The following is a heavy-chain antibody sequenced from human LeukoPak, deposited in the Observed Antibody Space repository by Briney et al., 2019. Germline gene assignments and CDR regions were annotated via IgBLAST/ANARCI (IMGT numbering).Heavy chain of an antibody. Sequence: ASVKVSCKASGYTFTSYGISWVRQAPGQGLEWMGWISAYNGNTNYAQKLQGRVTMTTDTSTSTAYMELRSLRSDDTAVYYCAREIGPIQLHLWGSAFDYWGQGTLVTVSS. V-gene: IGHV1-18*01. CDR3: AREIGPIQLHLWGSAFDY. CDR1: GYTFTSYG. D-gene: IGHD5-18*01. J-gene: IGHJ4*02. CDR2: ISAYNGNT.